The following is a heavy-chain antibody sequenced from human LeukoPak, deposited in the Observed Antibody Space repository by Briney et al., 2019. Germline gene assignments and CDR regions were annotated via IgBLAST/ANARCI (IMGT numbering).Heavy chain of an antibody. J-gene: IGHJ6*02. CDR1: GGSIRSSSYY. Sequence: SETLSLTCTVSGGSIRSSSYYWGWIRQPPGKGLEWIGSIYYSGSTYYNPSLKSRVTISLATSKNHFSLKLNSVTAADTAVYYCARVSVVYGMDVWGRGTTVTVSS. CDR3: ARVSVVYGMDV. V-gene: IGHV4-39*07. CDR2: IYYSGST.